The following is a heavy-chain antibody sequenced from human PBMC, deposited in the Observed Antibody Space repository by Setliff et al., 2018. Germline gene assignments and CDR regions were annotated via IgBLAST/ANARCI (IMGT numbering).Heavy chain of an antibody. Sequence: VKVSCKAPGATFSSYAISWVRQAPGQGLEWMGGIIPIFGTANYAQKFQGRVTITTDESTSTAYMELSSLRSEDTAVYYCARYGSGEGHDYWGQGTLVTVSS. D-gene: IGHD3-10*01. CDR2: IIPIFGTA. CDR3: ARYGSGEGHDY. V-gene: IGHV1-69*05. CDR1: GATFSSYA. J-gene: IGHJ4*02.